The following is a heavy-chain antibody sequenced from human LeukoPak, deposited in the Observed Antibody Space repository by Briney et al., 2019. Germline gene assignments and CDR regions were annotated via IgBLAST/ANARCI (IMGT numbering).Heavy chain of an antibody. CDR2: ISSRGDST. CDR1: GFIFSSYA. D-gene: IGHD5-18*01. V-gene: IGHV3-23*01. J-gene: IGHJ3*01. CDR3: AKSRNGYILNAFDV. Sequence: PGGSLRLFCAGSGFIFSSYAMSWVRQAPGKGLEWVSGISSRGDSTYYADSVRGRFTISRDNSKNTLYLQVNSLRAEDTALYYCAKSRNGYILNAFDVWGQGTTVTASS.